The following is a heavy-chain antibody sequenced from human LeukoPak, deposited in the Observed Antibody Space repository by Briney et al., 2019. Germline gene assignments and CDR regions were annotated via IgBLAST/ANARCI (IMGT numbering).Heavy chain of an antibody. V-gene: IGHV3-21*04. CDR2: ISSSSYI. D-gene: IGHD3-22*01. CDR3: ATSADSSGND. CDR1: GFTFSSYS. J-gene: IGHJ4*02. Sequence: GGSLRLSCAASGFTFSSYSMNWVRQAPGKGLEWVSSISSSSYIYYADSVKGRFTISRDNAKSSVYLQMNTLRAEDTAVYYCATSADSSGNDWGQGTLVTVSS.